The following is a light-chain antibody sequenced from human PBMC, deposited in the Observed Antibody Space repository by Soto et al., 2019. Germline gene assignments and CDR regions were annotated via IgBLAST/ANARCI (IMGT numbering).Light chain of an antibody. CDR3: ATWDDSLRGWV. Sequence: QSVLTQPPSVSGAPGQRVTISCTGSSSNIGAGYDVHWYQQLPGTAPKLLIYRNNLRPSGVPDRFSGSKSGTSASLAISGLRSEDEADYYCATWDDSLRGWVFGGGTKLTVL. J-gene: IGLJ3*02. CDR2: RNN. CDR1: SSNIGAGYD. V-gene: IGLV1-40*01.